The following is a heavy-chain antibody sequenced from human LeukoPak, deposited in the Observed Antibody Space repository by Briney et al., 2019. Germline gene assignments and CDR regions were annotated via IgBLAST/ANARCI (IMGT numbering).Heavy chain of an antibody. J-gene: IGHJ4*02. V-gene: IGHV1-18*01. CDR3: ARGEFPDY. D-gene: IGHD3-10*01. CDR1: GYTFTSYD. Sequence: ASVKVSCKASGYTFTSYDINWVRQAPGQGLEWMGWISAYNGYTNYPQKLQGRVTMTTDTSTSTAYMELRSLISDDTAVYYCARGEFPDYWGQGTLVTVSS. CDR2: ISAYNGYT.